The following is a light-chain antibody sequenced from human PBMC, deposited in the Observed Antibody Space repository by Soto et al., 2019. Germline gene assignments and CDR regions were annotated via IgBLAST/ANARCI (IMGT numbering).Light chain of an antibody. V-gene: IGKV3-15*01. CDR1: QSVSSN. CDR2: AAS. Sequence: EIVLTQSPATLSLSPGERATLSCRASQSVSSNLAWYQQKPGQAPRLLIYAASTRATGIPARLSGSGSGTEFTLTISSLQPDDFATYYCQQYNTYSTFGQGTKVEIK. J-gene: IGKJ1*01. CDR3: QQYNTYST.